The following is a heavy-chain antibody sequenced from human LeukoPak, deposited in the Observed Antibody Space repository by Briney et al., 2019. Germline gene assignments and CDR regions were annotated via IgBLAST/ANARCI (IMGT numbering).Heavy chain of an antibody. Sequence: SETLSLTCTVSGGSISRYYGSWIRQPPGTGLEWIGYIYYTGRADYNPSLKSRGSMSVDTSKHQLSLRVTSMTAADTAVYYCARGDFWSGAPTDWGQGTLVTVSS. D-gene: IGHD3-3*01. CDR1: GGSISRYY. CDR2: IYYTGRA. J-gene: IGHJ1*01. CDR3: ARGDFWSGAPTD. V-gene: IGHV4-59*01.